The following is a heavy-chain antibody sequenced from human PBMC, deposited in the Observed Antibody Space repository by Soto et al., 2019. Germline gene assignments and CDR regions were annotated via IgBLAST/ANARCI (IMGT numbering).Heavy chain of an antibody. CDR2: IYPGDSDT. Sequence: GESLTISCKGFGYRFTSYWIGWVRQMPGKGLEWMGIIYPGDSDTRYSPSFQGQVTSSADKSISTADLQWSSRKASDTAMYYCALVRYCSSTSCLEDYYYYGMDVWGQGTTVTVSS. CDR1: GYRFTSYW. D-gene: IGHD2-2*01. J-gene: IGHJ6*02. V-gene: IGHV5-51*01. CDR3: ALVRYCSSTSCLEDYYYYGMDV.